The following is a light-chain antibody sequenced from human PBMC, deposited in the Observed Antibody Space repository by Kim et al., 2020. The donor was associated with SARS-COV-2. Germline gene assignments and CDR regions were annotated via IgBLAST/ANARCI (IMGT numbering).Light chain of an antibody. Sequence: SLTSSCTGSSSCVGAYNDFSWYEQHPGKAPKLMIYDVSKRPSGVSSRFSGSKSGNTASLTISGLQAEDEADYYCSSYTSSSTVVFGGGTQLTVL. CDR1: SSCVGAYND. CDR2: DVS. CDR3: SSYTSSSTVV. J-gene: IGLJ2*01. V-gene: IGLV2-14*03.